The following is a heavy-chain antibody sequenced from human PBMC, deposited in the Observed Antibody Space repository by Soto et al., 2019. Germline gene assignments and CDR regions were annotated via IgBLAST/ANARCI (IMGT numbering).Heavy chain of an antibody. CDR1: GGSISSGGYY. CDR2: IYYSGST. D-gene: IGHD3-22*01. J-gene: IGHJ4*02. CDR3: ARDRADYYDSSGYYYHYFDY. Sequence: PSETLSLTCTVSGGSISSGGYYWSWIRQHPGKGLEWIGYIYYSGSTYYNPSLKSRVTISVDTSKNQFSLKLSSVTAADTAVYYCARDRADYYDSSGYYYHYFDYWGRGTLVTVSS. V-gene: IGHV4-31*03.